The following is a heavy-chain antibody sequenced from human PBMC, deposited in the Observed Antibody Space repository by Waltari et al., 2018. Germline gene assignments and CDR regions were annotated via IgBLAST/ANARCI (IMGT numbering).Heavy chain of an antibody. CDR1: GGSVSHATHY. Sequence: QVQLQESGPGLVKPSETLSLSCTLSGGSVSHATHYWSWVRQPPGKGLEWIAYVYYTGSADYNPSLKSRVTISIDTSKNQFSLKMNSVTAADTAVYYCARIYYDHHHDLWGQGTLVTVSS. V-gene: IGHV4-61*01. D-gene: IGHD3-16*01. CDR3: ARIYYDHHHDL. CDR2: VYYTGSA. J-gene: IGHJ4*02.